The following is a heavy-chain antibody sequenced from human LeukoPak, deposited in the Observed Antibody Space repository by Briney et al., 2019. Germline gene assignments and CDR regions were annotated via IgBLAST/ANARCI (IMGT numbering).Heavy chain of an antibody. CDR3: ARERGYSSGWSDAFDI. CDR2: ANPNSGNT. J-gene: IGHJ3*02. Sequence: ASVKVSCKASGNTFTSYDINWVRHATGQGLERMGWANPNSGNTGYAQKFQGRVTMTRNNSISTAYMELSSLRSEDTAVYYCARERGYSSGWSDAFDIWGQGTMVTVSS. CDR1: GNTFTSYD. D-gene: IGHD6-19*01. V-gene: IGHV1-8*01.